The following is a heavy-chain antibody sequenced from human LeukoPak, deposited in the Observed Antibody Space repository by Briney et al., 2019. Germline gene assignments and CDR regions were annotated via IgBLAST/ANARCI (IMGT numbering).Heavy chain of an antibody. J-gene: IGHJ4*02. CDR1: GFTFSSYG. D-gene: IGHD2-15*01. Sequence: GGSPRLSCAASGFTFSSYGMHWVRKAPGKGLEWVAVISYDGSNKYYADSVKGRFTISRDNSKNTLYLQMNSLRADDTAVYYCARGPVDCSGGSCYSGGLDYWGQGTLVTVSS. CDR2: ISYDGSNK. CDR3: ARGPVDCSGGSCYSGGLDY. V-gene: IGHV3-30*03.